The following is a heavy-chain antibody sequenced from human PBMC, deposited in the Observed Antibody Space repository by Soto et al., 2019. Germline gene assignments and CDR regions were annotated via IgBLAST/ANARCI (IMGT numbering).Heavy chain of an antibody. CDR2: IYHSGST. D-gene: IGHD3-10*01. CDR1: VCSISSSNW. V-gene: IGHV4-4*02. Sequence: PSETLSLTFAVSVCSISSSNWWSWVGQPPGKGLEWIGEIYHSGSTNYNPSLKSRVTISVDKSKNQFSLKLSSVTAADTAVYYCARDRVVRGVIIVSRWFDPWGQGTLVT. J-gene: IGHJ5*02. CDR3: ARDRVVRGVIIVSRWFDP.